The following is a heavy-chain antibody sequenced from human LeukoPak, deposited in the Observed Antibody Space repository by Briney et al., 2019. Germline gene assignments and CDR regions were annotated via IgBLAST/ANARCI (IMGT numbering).Heavy chain of an antibody. D-gene: IGHD5-18*01. V-gene: IGHV4-59*01. Sequence: SETLSLTCTVSGHSISSYYWSWIRQPPGKGLEGVGNIYYCGSTNYNPYLKSRGSMAVDTSKNQFSLKLSSVTAADTAVYYCARGRKYTSGYRVTELGSGYSDYWGQGTLVTVSS. CDR1: GHSISSYY. CDR3: ARGRKYTSGYRVTELGSGYSDY. CDR2: IYYCGST. J-gene: IGHJ4*02.